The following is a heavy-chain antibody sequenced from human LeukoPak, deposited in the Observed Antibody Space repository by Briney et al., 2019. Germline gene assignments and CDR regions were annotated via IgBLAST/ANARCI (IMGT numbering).Heavy chain of an antibody. D-gene: IGHD3-10*01. CDR3: ARDLWYGSGSLGY. CDR2: ISPNSGGT. Sequence: ASVKVSCKASGHTFTSYGITWVRQAPGQGLGWMGRISPNSGGTNYAQRFQGSVTMTRDTSINTAYMELSRLRSDDTAVYYCARDLWYGSGSLGYWGQGTLVTVSS. J-gene: IGHJ4*02. V-gene: IGHV1-2*02. CDR1: GHTFTSYG.